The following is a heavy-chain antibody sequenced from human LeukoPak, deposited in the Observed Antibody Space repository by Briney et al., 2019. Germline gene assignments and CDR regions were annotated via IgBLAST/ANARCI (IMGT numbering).Heavy chain of an antibody. CDR2: INPSGGST. Sequence: ASVKVSCKASGYTFTSYYMHWVRQAPGQGLEWMGIINPSGGSTSYAQKFQGRVTMTRDTSTSTAYMELSSLRSEDTAVYYCARDQEGRYYFDYWGQGTLVTVSS. CDR3: ARDQEGRYYFDY. J-gene: IGHJ4*02. CDR1: GYTFTSYY. V-gene: IGHV1-46*01. D-gene: IGHD4-17*01.